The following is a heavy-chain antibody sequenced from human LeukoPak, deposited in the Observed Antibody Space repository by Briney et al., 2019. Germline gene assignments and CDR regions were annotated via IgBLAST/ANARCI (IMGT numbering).Heavy chain of an antibody. Sequence: PGGSLRLSCAASGFTFSSYSMYWVRQAPGKGLEWVAVIWYDGSKTYYADSAKGRFTISRDNSKNTLYLQMNSLRAEDTAVYYCARGQAGRGIAVAGTYYYYYGMNVWGQGTTVTVSS. CDR3: ARGQAGRGIAVAGTYYYYYGMNV. CDR1: GFTFSSYS. J-gene: IGHJ6*02. CDR2: IWYDGSKT. V-gene: IGHV3-33*08. D-gene: IGHD6-19*01.